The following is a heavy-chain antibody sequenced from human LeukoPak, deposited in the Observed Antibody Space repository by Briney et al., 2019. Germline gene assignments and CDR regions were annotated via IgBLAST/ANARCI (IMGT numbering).Heavy chain of an antibody. V-gene: IGHV3-30*18. J-gene: IGHJ5*02. CDR3: AKDRLQYQLPNQSWFDP. CDR1: GFTFSSYG. D-gene: IGHD2-2*01. Sequence: GGSLRLSCAASGFTFSSYGMHWVRQAPGKGLEWVAVISYDGSNKYYADSVKGRFTISRDNSKNTLYLQMNSLRAEDTAVYYCAKDRLQYQLPNQSWFDPWGQGTLVTVSS. CDR2: ISYDGSNK.